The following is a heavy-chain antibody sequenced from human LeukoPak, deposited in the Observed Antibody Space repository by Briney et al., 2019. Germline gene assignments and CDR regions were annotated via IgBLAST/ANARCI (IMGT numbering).Heavy chain of an antibody. Sequence: SETLSLTCTVSGGSISSYYWSWIRQPPGKGLEWIGYIYYSGSTNYNPSLKGRVTISVDTSKNQFSLKLSSVTAADTAVYYCARFTVTDLNFDYWGQGTLVTVSS. CDR2: IYYSGST. V-gene: IGHV4-59*08. CDR3: ARFTVTDLNFDY. D-gene: IGHD4-4*01. CDR1: GGSISSYY. J-gene: IGHJ4*02.